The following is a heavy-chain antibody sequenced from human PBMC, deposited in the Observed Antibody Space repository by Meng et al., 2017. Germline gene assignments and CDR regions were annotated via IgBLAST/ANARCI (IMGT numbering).Heavy chain of an antibody. CDR3: ARGSYSFDS. J-gene: IGHJ4*02. CDR2: AYYRSKWYH. D-gene: IGHD1-26*01. V-gene: IGHV6-1*01. CDR1: GDSVSSNSAA. Sequence: QIQLKQSGPGLGKPPQTPSLICAISGDSVSSNSAAWNWIRQSPSRGLEWLGRAYYRSKWYHDYAESVKSRISIDPDTSKNQFSLQLRSVTPEDSAVYYCARGSYSFDSWGQRTLVTVSS.